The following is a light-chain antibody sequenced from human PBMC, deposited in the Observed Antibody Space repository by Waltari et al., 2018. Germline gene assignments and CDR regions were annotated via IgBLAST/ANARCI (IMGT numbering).Light chain of an antibody. CDR3: QQYNNWPPGVT. Sequence: EIVMTQSPATLSVSPGERATLSCRASQSGNRHLAWYQQKPGQAPRLLIYGASTRATGIPARFSGSGSGTEFTLTISSLQSEDFAVYFCQQYNNWPPGVTFGPGTKVDIK. CDR1: QSGNRH. J-gene: IGKJ3*01. V-gene: IGKV3-15*01. CDR2: GAS.